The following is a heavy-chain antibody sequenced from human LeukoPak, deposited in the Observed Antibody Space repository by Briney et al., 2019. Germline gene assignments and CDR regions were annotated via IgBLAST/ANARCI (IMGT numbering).Heavy chain of an antibody. CDR2: MYYSGIT. J-gene: IGHJ4*02. Sequence: SETLSLTCTVSGGSINTYYCTWIRQPPGKGLEWIGYMYYSGITNYNPSLKSRVTTSVDRSKNQFSLKLSSVTAADTAVYYCARGVGGGNPAKLLDYWGQGTLVTVSS. D-gene: IGHD4-23*01. V-gene: IGHV4-59*12. CDR1: GGSINTYY. CDR3: ARGVGGGNPAKLLDY.